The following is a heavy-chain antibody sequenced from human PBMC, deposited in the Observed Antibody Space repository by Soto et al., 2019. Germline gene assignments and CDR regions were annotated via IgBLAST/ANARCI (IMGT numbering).Heavy chain of an antibody. CDR3: ATRPLLPWAP. V-gene: IGHV3-53*01. J-gene: IGHJ3*01. CDR1: GFTFSSND. D-gene: IGHD5-18*01. Sequence: EVQLVESGGGLIQPGGSLRLSCAASGFTFSSNDMNWVRQAPGKGLEWVSLIYSGGSTYYAGSVKGRFTISRDNSKNTLYLQMSSLRAEDTAVYYCATRPLLPWAPWGQGTMVTVSS. CDR2: IYSGGST.